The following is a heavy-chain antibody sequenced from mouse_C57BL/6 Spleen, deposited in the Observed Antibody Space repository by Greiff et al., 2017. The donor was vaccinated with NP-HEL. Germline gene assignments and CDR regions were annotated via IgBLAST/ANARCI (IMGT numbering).Heavy chain of an antibody. J-gene: IGHJ2*01. CDR3: TGHFPITTVVS. CDR2: IRLKSDNYAT. D-gene: IGHD1-1*01. V-gene: IGHV6-3*01. Sequence: EVKLQESGGGLVQPGGSMKLSCVASGFTFSNYWMNWVRQSPEKGLEWVAQIRLKSDNYATHYAESVKGRFTISRDDSKSSVYLQMNNLRAEDTGIYYCTGHFPITTVVSWGQGTTLTVSS. CDR1: GFTFSNYW.